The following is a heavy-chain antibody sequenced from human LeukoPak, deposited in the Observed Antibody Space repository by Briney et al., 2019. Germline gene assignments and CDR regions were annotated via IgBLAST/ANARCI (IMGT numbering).Heavy chain of an antibody. D-gene: IGHD1-26*01. CDR2: VKQDGSEK. CDR3: ASDLKSGSYSRYYYYMDV. V-gene: IGHV3-7*01. Sequence: PGGSLRLSCAASGFTFSSYWMSWVRQAPGKGLEWMANVKQDGSEKYYVDSVKGRFTISRDNAKNSLYLQMNSLRAEDTAVYYCASDLKSGSYSRYYYYMDVWGKGTTVTVSS. J-gene: IGHJ6*03. CDR1: GFTFSSYW.